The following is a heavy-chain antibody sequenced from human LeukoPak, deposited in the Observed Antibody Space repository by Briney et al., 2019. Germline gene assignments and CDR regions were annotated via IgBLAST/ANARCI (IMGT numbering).Heavy chain of an antibody. J-gene: IGHJ5*02. V-gene: IGHV4-59*01. Sequence: SETLSLTCTVSGGSISSYYWSWIRQPPGKGLEWIGNIYYSGSTNYNPSLKSRVTISVDTSKNQFSLKLSSGTAADTAVYYCARDQDILGFDPWGQGTLVTVSS. CDR1: GGSISSYY. CDR3: ARDQDILGFDP. D-gene: IGHD2-15*01. CDR2: IYYSGST.